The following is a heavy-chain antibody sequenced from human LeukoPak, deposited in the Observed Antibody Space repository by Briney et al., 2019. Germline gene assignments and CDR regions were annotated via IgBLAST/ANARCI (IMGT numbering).Heavy chain of an antibody. CDR2: ISSSGSTI. D-gene: IGHD5-18*01. J-gene: IGHJ4*02. CDR1: GFTFSSYE. CDR3: ARDRGYNYGHFDY. V-gene: IGHV3-48*03. Sequence: PGGSLRLSCGASGFTFSSYEMNWVRQAPGKGLEWVSYISSSGSTIYYADSVKGRFTISRDNAKNSLYLQMNSLRAEDTAVYYCARDRGYNYGHFDYWGQGTLVTVSS.